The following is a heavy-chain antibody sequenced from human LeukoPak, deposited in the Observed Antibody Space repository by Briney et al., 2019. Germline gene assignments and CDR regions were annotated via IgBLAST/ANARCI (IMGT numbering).Heavy chain of an antibody. V-gene: IGHV3-53*01. CDR2: IYSGTI. CDR3: ARRAGAYSHPYDY. CDR1: GFTVSSNS. J-gene: IGHJ4*02. D-gene: IGHD4/OR15-4a*01. Sequence: GGSLRLSCTVSGFTVSSNSMSWVRQAPGEGLEWVSFIYSGTIHYSDSVKARFTISRDNSKNTLYLQMNSLRAEDTAVYYCARRAGAYSHPYDYWGQGTLVTVSS.